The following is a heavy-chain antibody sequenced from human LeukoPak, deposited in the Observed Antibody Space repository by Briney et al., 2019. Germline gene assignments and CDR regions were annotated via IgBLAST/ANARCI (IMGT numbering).Heavy chain of an antibody. J-gene: IGHJ6*04. CDR3: AELGITMIGGV. Sequence: GGSLRLSCAASGFTFSSYEMNWVRQAPGKGLEWVSYISSSGSTIYYAGSVKGRFTISRDNAKNSLYLQMNSLRAEDTAVYYCAELGITMIGGVWGRGTTVTISS. D-gene: IGHD3-10*02. CDR2: ISSSGSTI. CDR1: GFTFSSYE. V-gene: IGHV3-48*03.